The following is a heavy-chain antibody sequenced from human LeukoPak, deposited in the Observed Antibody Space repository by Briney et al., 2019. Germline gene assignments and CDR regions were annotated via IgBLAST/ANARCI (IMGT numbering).Heavy chain of an antibody. D-gene: IGHD3-3*01. CDR1: GGSISSSSYY. J-gene: IGHJ6*03. V-gene: IGHV4-39*07. CDR3: ARGYDFWSGYLYRYYYMDV. Sequence: SETLSLTCTVSGGSISSSSYYWGWIRQPPGKGPEWIGSIYYSGSTYYNPSLKSRVTISVDTSKNQFSLKLSSVTAADTAVYYCARGYDFWSGYLYRYYYMDVWGKGTTVTVSS. CDR2: IYYSGST.